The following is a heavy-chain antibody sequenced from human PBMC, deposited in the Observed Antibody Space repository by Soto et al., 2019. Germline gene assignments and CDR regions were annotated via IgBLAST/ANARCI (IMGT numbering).Heavy chain of an antibody. Sequence: EVQLLESGGGLVQPGGSLRLSCAASGFTFSSYAMSWVRQAPGKGLEWVSAISGSGGSTYYADAVKGRFTISRDNSKNTLYLQMNSLRAEDTAVYYCAKDRLYYYGWLEGGAVRDYYYYGMDVWGQGTTVTVSS. CDR2: ISGSGGST. V-gene: IGHV3-23*01. J-gene: IGHJ6*02. CDR1: GFTFSSYA. CDR3: AKDRLYYYGWLEGGAVRDYYYYGMDV. D-gene: IGHD3-10*01.